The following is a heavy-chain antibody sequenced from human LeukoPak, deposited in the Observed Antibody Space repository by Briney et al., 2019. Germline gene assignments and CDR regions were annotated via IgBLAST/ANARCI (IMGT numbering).Heavy chain of an antibody. D-gene: IGHD5-12*01. CDR2: ISYDGSNK. Sequence: GGSLRLSCAASGFTFSSYAMHWVRQAPGKGLEWVAVISYDGSNKYYADSVKGRFTISRDNSKNTLYLQMNSLRAEDTAVYYCARDTDIVATIGAIGIDSWG. CDR3: ARDTDIVATIGAIGIDS. V-gene: IGHV3-30-3*01. J-gene: IGHJ5*01. CDR1: GFTFSSYA.